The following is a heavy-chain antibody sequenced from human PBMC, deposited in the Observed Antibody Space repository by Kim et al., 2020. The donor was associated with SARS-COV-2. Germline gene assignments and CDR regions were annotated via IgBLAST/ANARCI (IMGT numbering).Heavy chain of an antibody. J-gene: IGHJ4*02. CDR3: VRDHGWSFDY. CDR2: I. D-gene: IGHD6-19*01. V-gene: IGHV3-48*04. Sequence: ICYADSVKGRFTIFRDNARNSLDLQMGSLRAEDTAVYFCVRDHGWSFDYWGQGSLVTVSS.